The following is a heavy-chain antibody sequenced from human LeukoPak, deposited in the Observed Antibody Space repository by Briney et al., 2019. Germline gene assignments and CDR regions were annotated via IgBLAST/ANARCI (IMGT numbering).Heavy chain of an antibody. CDR1: GGSISSYY. CDR3: ARDVGIQLLLGDYFDY. CDR2: IYTSGST. J-gene: IGHJ4*02. D-gene: IGHD3-22*01. V-gene: IGHV4-4*07. Sequence: SETLSLTCTVSGGSISSYYWSWIRQVAGKGLEWIGRIYTSGSTNYNPSLKSRVTMSVDTSKNQFSLKLTSVTAADTAVYYCARDVGIQLLLGDYFDYWGQGILVTVSS.